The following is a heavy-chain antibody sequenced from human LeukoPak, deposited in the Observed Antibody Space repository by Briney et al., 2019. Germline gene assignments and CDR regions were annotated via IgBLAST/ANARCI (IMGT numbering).Heavy chain of an antibody. J-gene: IGHJ6*02. CDR2: IYDSGST. CDR3: ARGGSGYDSFYYYGMDV. CDR1: GGSISSYY. Sequence: PSETLSLTCTVSGGSISSYYWSWIRQPPGKGLEWIGYIYDSGSTNYNPSLKSRVTISVDTSKNQFSLKLSSGTAADTAVYYCARGGSGYDSFYYYGMDVWGQGTTVTVSS. D-gene: IGHD5-12*01. V-gene: IGHV4-59*01.